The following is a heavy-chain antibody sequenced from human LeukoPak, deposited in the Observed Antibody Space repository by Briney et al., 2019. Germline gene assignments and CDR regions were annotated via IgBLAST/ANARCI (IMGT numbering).Heavy chain of an antibody. CDR2: MNPNSGNT. CDR3: ARGKGCCSSISCYNWFDP. Sequence: ASVKVSCKASGYTFTSYDINWVRQATGQGLESMGWMNPNSGNTGYAQKFQGRVTMTRNTSISTAYMELSSLRSENTAVYHCARGKGCCSSISCYNWFDPWGQGTLVTVSS. D-gene: IGHD2-2*01. V-gene: IGHV1-8*02. CDR1: GYTFTSYD. J-gene: IGHJ5*02.